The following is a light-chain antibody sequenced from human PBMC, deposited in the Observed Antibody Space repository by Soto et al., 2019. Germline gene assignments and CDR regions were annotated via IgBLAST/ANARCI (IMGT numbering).Light chain of an antibody. V-gene: IGKV3-20*01. CDR2: GAS. Sequence: EIVLTQSPGTLSMSPGERATLSCRASQSLIVSHLAWYQQKPGQAPRLLLYGASTRATGIPDRFSGGGSGTDFALTIRRLEPEDFAVYFCQQYYSSPWTFGQGTKVEIK. J-gene: IGKJ1*01. CDR3: QQYYSSPWT. CDR1: QSLIVSH.